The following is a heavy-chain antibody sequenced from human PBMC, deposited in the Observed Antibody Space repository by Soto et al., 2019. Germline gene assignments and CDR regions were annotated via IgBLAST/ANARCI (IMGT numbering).Heavy chain of an antibody. CDR3: AGVEAVDGLYNYHRLDV. CDR2: IVPIFGTT. CDR1: GGTFSNYA. D-gene: IGHD6-19*01. J-gene: IGHJ6*02. V-gene: IGHV1-69*12. Sequence: QVQLVQSGAEVKKPGSSVKVSCKVSGGTFSNYAIDWVRLAPGHGLEWMGGIVPIFGTTYYTQKFQGRATIIADHSTTTAEWGWRSVRAEDTAIYYCAGVEAVDGLYNYHRLDVWGQGTAVTVSS.